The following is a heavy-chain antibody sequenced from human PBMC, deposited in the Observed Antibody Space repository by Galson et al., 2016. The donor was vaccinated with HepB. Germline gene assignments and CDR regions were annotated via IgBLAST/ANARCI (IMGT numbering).Heavy chain of an antibody. Sequence: TLSLTCTVSGGSINTGGFYWSWTRQHPVKGLEWIGYIYYSGDTYYTPSLKSRVTMSVDTSKNQFSLKLSSVTAADTAVYYCASRHCSTGSCYSFDYWGQGTLVTVSS. D-gene: IGHD2-15*01. CDR1: GGSINTGGFY. CDR2: IYYSGDT. V-gene: IGHV4-31*03. CDR3: ASRHCSTGSCYSFDY. J-gene: IGHJ4*02.